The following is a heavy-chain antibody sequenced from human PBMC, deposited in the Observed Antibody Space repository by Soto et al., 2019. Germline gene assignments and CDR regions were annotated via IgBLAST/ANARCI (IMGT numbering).Heavy chain of an antibody. J-gene: IGHJ4*02. CDR2: IIPILGIA. D-gene: IGHD5-18*01. CDR1: GGTFSSYT. Sequence: QVQLVQSGAEVKKPGSSVKVSCKASGGTFSSYTISWVRQAPGQGLEWMGRIIPILGIANYAQKFQGRVTITPDKSTSTGFMGLSSLRSEDTAVYYFARGLDVDTAMYLDYWGQGTLVTVSS. CDR3: ARGLDVDTAMYLDY. V-gene: IGHV1-69*02.